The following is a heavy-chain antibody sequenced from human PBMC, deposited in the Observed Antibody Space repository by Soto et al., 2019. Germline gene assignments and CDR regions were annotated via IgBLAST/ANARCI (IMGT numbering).Heavy chain of an antibody. CDR3: ARDHSGYDWGYFDY. V-gene: IGHV1-69*08. D-gene: IGHD5-12*01. J-gene: IGHJ4*02. Sequence: QVQLVQSGAEVQKPGSSVKVSCKASGGTFSSYTISWVRQAPGQGLEWMGRIIPILGIANYAQKFQGRVTCTADKSTSTAYMELSSLRSEDTAVYYCARDHSGYDWGYFDYWGQGTLVTVSS. CDR1: GGTFSSYT. CDR2: IIPILGIA.